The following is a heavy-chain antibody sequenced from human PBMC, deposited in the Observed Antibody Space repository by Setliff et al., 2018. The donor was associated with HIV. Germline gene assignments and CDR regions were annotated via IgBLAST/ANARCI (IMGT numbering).Heavy chain of an antibody. J-gene: IGHJ4*02. V-gene: IGHV4-39*01. Sequence: PSETLSLTCTVSGGSIYGSDYYWGWIRQPPGKGLESIGSIYYSGSTYYKPSLKSRVTISVDTSKNQFSLKLSSVTAADTAVYYCARQGQLGSEWGQGTLVT. CDR2: IYYSGST. D-gene: IGHD1-1*01. CDR1: GGSIYGSDYY. CDR3: ARQGQLGSE.